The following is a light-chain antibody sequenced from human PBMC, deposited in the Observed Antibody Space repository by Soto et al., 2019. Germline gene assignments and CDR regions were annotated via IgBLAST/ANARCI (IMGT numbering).Light chain of an antibody. V-gene: IGLV2-14*01. CDR2: EVS. J-gene: IGLJ3*02. CDR3: SSYTTSNTWV. CDR1: SSDVGGHNY. Sequence: QSVLTQPASVSGSPGQTITISGTGSSSDVGGHNYVSWFQHLPGKAPKLMISEVSSRPSGVSNRFSGSKSGNTASLTVSELQADDEADYYCSSYTTSNTWVFGGGTKLTVL.